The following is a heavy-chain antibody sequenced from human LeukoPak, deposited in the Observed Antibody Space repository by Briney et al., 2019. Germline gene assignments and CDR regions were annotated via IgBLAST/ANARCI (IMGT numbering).Heavy chain of an antibody. J-gene: IGHJ4*02. CDR3: TTDMTYDYVWGSYRYTGRYFDY. V-gene: IGHV3-15*01. D-gene: IGHD3-16*02. CDR1: GFTFSNAW. CDR2: IKSKTDGGTT. Sequence: GGSLRLSCAASGFTFSNAWMSWVRQAPGKGLEWVGRIKSKTDGGTTDYAAPVKGRFTISRDDSKNTLYPQMNSLKTEDTAVYYCTTDMTYDYVWGSYRYTGRYFDYWGQGTLVTVSS.